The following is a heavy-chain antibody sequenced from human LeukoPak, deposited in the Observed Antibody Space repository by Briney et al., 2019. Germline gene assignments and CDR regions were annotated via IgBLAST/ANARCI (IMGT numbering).Heavy chain of an antibody. V-gene: IGHV1-2*02. CDR1: GYTFTGYY. Sequence: ASVKVSCKASGYTFTGYYMHWVRQAPGQGLEWMGWINPKSGGTNYAQKFQGRVTMTRDTSISTAYTELSRLRSDDPAVYYGTRGSNSGYAPPHDYWGQGTLVTVSS. J-gene: IGHJ4*02. D-gene: IGHD5-12*01. CDR3: TRGSNSGYAPPHDY. CDR2: INPKSGGT.